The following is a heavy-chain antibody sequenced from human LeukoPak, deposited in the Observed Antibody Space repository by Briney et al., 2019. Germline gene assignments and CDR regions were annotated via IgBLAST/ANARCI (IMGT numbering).Heavy chain of an antibody. D-gene: IGHD3-10*01. CDR1: DFTFNTYG. J-gene: IGHJ4*02. V-gene: IGHV3-23*01. CDR2: ISGGGGST. CDR3: AKESSLLRGPTVIYYFDF. Sequence: GGSLIPSCAASDFTFNTYGMRWVRQAPGKGLEWVSSISGGGGSTYYADSVKGRFTISRDNSKNTLYLQMNSLRAEDTAIYYCAKESSLLRGPTVIYYFDFWGQGTLVTVSS.